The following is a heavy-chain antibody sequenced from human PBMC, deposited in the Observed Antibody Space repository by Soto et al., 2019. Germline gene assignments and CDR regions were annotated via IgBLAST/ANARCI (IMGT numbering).Heavy chain of an antibody. CDR1: GGSVSRSEW. J-gene: IGHJ6*02. Sequence: XTLSVTCAVSGGSVSRSEWWSWVRQPPGKGLEWIGEIYHSGSTNYNPSLKSRVTLSVDKSKNQFSLKLSSVTAADTAVYYCARRGFAAAEGYYGMDVWGQGNTVTGSS. CDR2: IYHSGST. V-gene: IGHV4-4*02. CDR3: ARRGFAAAEGYYGMDV. D-gene: IGHD6-13*01.